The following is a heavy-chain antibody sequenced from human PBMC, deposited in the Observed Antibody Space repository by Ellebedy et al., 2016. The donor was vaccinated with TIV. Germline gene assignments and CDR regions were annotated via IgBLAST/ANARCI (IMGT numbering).Heavy chain of an antibody. CDR1: GFTFSNDA. CDR2: ISDSGGRT. Sequence: GESLKISCVASGFTFSNDAMSWVRQAPGKGLEWVSGISDSGGRTYYADSVKGRFTISRDNSKNTLYLQIDNLRAEDTAIYYCAKDPWGVGPAFDIWGQGTMVTVSS. D-gene: IGHD1-26*01. V-gene: IGHV3-23*01. J-gene: IGHJ3*02. CDR3: AKDPWGVGPAFDI.